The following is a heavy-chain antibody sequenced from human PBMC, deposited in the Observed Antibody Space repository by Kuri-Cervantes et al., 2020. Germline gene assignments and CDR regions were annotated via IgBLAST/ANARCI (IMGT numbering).Heavy chain of an antibody. J-gene: IGHJ6*02. D-gene: IGHD3-10*01. CDR2: IPCNSRTM. V-gene: IGHV3-48*02. CDR1: GFTFSNYD. CDR3: ARYGFGHNRFYGMKV. Sequence: GESLKTSCAASGFTFSNYDMNWVRQAPGKGLEWVSFIPCNSRTMYNPDSVKGRFTISRDNSKNTLSLQMPSLRDEDTAVFYCARYGFGHNRFYGMKVWGQGTMVTVSS.